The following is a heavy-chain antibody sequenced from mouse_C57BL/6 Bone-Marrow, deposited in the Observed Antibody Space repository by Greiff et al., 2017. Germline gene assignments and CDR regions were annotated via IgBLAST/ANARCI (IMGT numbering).Heavy chain of an antibody. CDR1: GFNIKDDY. V-gene: IGHV14-4*01. J-gene: IGHJ1*03. CDR2: IDPENGDT. CDR3: TTGYYGSPWYFDV. Sequence: VQLQQSGAELVRPGASVTLSCTASGFNIKDDYMHWVQQRPEQGLEWIGWIDPENGDTEYASKFQGKATITADTSSNTAYLQLSSLTSEDTAVYYCTTGYYGSPWYFDVWGTGTTVTVSS. D-gene: IGHD1-1*01.